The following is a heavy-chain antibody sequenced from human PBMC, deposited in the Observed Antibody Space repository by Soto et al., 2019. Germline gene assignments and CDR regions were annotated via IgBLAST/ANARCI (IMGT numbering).Heavy chain of an antibody. V-gene: IGHV3-15*01. CDR1: GFTFSNAW. CDR3: TTDRGYSFSDDAFDI. J-gene: IGHJ3*02. Sequence: GGSLRLSCAASGFTFSNAWMSWVRQAPGKGLEWVGRIKSKTDGGTTDYAAPVKGRFTISRDDSKNTLYLQMNSLKTEDTAMYYCTTDRGYSFSDDAFDIWGQGTMVTVSS. CDR2: IKSKTDGGTT. D-gene: IGHD5-18*01.